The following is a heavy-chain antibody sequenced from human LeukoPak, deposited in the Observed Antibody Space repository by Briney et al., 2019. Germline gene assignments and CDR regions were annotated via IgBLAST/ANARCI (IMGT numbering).Heavy chain of an antibody. CDR3: ARDGRCFDY. Sequence: GGSLRLSCAASGFTFSEYWMSWVRQTPGKGLEWVANINKDGSKIYYVDSVKGRFTISRDNANNSLFLQMDSLRAEDTAIYYCARDGRCFDYWGQGMQVTASS. V-gene: IGHV3-7*01. J-gene: IGHJ4*02. D-gene: IGHD3-16*02. CDR1: GFTFSEYW. CDR2: INKDGSKI.